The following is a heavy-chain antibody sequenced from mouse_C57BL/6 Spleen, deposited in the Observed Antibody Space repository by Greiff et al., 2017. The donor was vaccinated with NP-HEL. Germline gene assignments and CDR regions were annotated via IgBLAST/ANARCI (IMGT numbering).Heavy chain of an antibody. Sequence: EVQLVESGGGLVKPGGSLKLSCAASGFTFSDYGMHWVRQAPEKGLEWVAYISSGSSTIYYADTVKGRFTISRDNAKNTLFLQMTSLRSEDTAMYYCARTYYGSSYLFAYWGQGTLVPVSA. V-gene: IGHV5-17*01. CDR3: ARTYYGSSYLFAY. J-gene: IGHJ3*01. D-gene: IGHD1-1*01. CDR2: ISSGSSTI. CDR1: GFTFSDYG.